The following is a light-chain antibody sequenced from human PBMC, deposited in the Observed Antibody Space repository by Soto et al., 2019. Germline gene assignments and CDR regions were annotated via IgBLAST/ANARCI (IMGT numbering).Light chain of an antibody. V-gene: IGKV3-11*01. Sequence: EIELTQSPATLSLSPGEIATLSCRASQSVSSYLAWYQQKPGQAPRLLIYDASNRATGIPARFSGSGSGTDFTLTISSLGPEDFAVYYCQQRSDWPLTLGGGTKVDIK. J-gene: IGKJ4*01. CDR1: QSVSSY. CDR3: QQRSDWPLT. CDR2: DAS.